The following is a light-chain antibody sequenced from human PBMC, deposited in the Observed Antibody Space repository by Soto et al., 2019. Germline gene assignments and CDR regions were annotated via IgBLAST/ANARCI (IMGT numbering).Light chain of an antibody. CDR2: AAS. V-gene: IGKV1-17*01. Sequence: IHMTQSTASLSASVGDRGTITWRASQGIRDDLGWYQQKPGKAPKRLIYAASSLESGVPSRFSGSGSGTEFTLTISSLQPEDFATYYCQQYNSYSRTFGQGTKVDIK. CDR3: QQYNSYSRT. CDR1: QGIRDD. J-gene: IGKJ1*01.